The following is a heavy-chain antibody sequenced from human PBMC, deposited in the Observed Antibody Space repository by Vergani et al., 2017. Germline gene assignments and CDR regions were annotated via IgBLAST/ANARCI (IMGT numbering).Heavy chain of an antibody. CDR3: AREAGWELLIFRATRAFDI. CDR1: GGSISSGGYY. Sequence: QVQLQESGPGLVKPSQTLSLTCTVSGGSISSGGYYWSWIRQHPGKGLEWIGYIDYSGSTYYNPSLKSRVTISVDTSTKPFSLKLSSVTAADTAVYYCAREAGWELLIFRATRAFDIWGQGTMVTVSS. D-gene: IGHD1-26*01. CDR2: IDYSGST. V-gene: IGHV4-31*03. J-gene: IGHJ3*02.